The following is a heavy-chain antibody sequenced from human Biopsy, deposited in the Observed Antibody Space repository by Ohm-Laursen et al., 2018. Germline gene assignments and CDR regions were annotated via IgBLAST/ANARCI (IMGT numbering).Heavy chain of an antibody. Sequence: SLRLSCAASGFSFSSYGMNWVRQAPGKGLEWVAFMSDDGRNEYYANSVKGRFTISRDNSKNTLYLQMNSLRPEDTAVYYCAKDWFPYADYAGARGVDVWGQGTTVTVSS. CDR3: AKDWFPYADYAGARGVDV. CDR1: GFSFSSYG. D-gene: IGHD3-16*01. J-gene: IGHJ6*02. V-gene: IGHV3-30*18. CDR2: MSDDGRNE.